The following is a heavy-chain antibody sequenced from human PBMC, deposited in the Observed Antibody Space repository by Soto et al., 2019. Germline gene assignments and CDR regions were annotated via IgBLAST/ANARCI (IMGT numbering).Heavy chain of an antibody. D-gene: IGHD3-10*01. Sequence: QVQLQESGPGLVTPSETLSLSCTFSGGAISSYYWSRIRQPPGKGMEWIGYVHHSWGSTYNPSLQSRADIAPDPSRSQFSLQLASVTATDTAVYYCARQGFGALHGLVDVWCPGTTVTVSS. J-gene: IGHJ6*02. V-gene: IGHV4-59*08. CDR3: ARQGFGALHGLVDV. CDR2: VHHSWGS. CDR1: GGAISSYY.